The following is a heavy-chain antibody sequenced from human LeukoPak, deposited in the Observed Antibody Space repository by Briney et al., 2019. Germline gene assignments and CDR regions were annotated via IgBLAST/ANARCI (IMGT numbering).Heavy chain of an antibody. J-gene: IGHJ4*02. V-gene: IGHV1-2*06. CDR3: ARLSSGYYVFDY. D-gene: IGHD3-22*01. CDR2: INPNSGGT. CDR1: GYTFTAYY. Sequence: ASVKVSCKASGYTFTAYYMHWVRQAPGQGLEWMGHINPNSGGTDCAQKFQGRVTMTRDTSISTAYMELSRLRSDDTAVYYCARLSSGYYVFDYWGRGTLVTVSS.